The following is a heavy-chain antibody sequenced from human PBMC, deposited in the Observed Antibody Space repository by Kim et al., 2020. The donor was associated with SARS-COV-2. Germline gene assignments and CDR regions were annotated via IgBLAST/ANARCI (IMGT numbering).Heavy chain of an antibody. D-gene: IGHD2-15*01. CDR3: ASLNRGYCSGGSCFSLTLHKAFDY. Sequence: SETLSLTCAVYGGSFSGYYWSWIRQPPGKGLEWIGEINHSGSTNYNPSLKSRVTISVDTSKNQFSLKLSSVTAADTAVYYCASLNRGYCSGGSCFSLTLHKAFDYWGQGTLVTVSS. J-gene: IGHJ4*02. CDR1: GGSFSGYY. CDR2: INHSGST. V-gene: IGHV4-34*01.